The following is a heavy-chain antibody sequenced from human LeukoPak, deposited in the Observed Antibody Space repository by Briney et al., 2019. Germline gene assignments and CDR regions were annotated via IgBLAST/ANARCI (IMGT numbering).Heavy chain of an antibody. CDR3: ARVRRSSSSGYYYYYMDV. J-gene: IGHJ6*03. V-gene: IGHV4-34*01. D-gene: IGHD6-6*01. Sequence: PSETLSLTCAVYGGSFSGYYWSWIRQPPGKGLEWIGEINHSGSTNYNPSLKSRVTISVDTSKNQFSLKLSSVTAADTAVYYCARVRRSSSSGYYYYYMDVWGKGTTVTVSS. CDR1: GGSFSGYY. CDR2: INHSGST.